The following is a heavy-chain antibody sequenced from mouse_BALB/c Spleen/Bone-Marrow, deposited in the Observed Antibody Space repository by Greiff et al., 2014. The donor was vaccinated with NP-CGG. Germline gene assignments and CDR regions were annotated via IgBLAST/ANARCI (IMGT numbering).Heavy chain of an antibody. Sequence: EVQLQESGAELVKPGASVKLSCTASGFNIKDTYMHWVKQRPEQGLEWIGRIDPANGNTKYDPKFQGKATITADTSSNTAYLQLSSLTSEDIAVYYCASYYYGSAWFAYWGQGTLVTVSA. CDR2: IDPANGNT. J-gene: IGHJ3*01. D-gene: IGHD1-1*01. CDR3: ASYYYGSAWFAY. V-gene: IGHV14-3*02. CDR1: GFNIKDTY.